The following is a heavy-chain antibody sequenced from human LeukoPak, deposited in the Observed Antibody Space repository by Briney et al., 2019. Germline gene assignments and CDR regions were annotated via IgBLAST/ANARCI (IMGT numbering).Heavy chain of an antibody. V-gene: IGHV3-23*01. J-gene: IGHJ3*02. CDR3: AKRNCSSTSCYGKAFDI. D-gene: IGHD2-2*01. Sequence: GGSLRLSCAASGFTFSSYAMSWVRQAPGKGLEWVSAISGSGGSTYYADSVKGRFTISRDNSKNTLYLQMNSLRAEDTAVYYCAKRNCSSTSCYGKAFDIWGQGTMVTVSS. CDR2: ISGSGGST. CDR1: GFTFSSYA.